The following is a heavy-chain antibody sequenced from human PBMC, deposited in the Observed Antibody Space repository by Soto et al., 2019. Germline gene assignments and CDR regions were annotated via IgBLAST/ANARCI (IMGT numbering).Heavy chain of an antibody. Sequence: LSLTCTVSGGSISSGDYYWSWIRQPPGKGLEWIGYIYYSGSTYYNPSLKSRVTISVDTSKNQFSLKLSSVTAADTAVYYCARLTTVVTFDYWGQGTLVTVSS. D-gene: IGHD4-17*01. J-gene: IGHJ4*02. CDR2: IYYSGST. V-gene: IGHV4-30-4*01. CDR3: ARLTTVVTFDY. CDR1: GGSISSGDYY.